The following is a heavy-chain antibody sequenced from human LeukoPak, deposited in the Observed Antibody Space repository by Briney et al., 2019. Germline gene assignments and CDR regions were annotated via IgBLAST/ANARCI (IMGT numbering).Heavy chain of an antibody. D-gene: IGHD4/OR15-4a*01. V-gene: IGHV4-59*08. J-gene: IGHJ4*02. Sequence: SETLSLTCTVSGGSISSYYWSWIRQPPGKGLEWIGYIYYSGSTYYNPSLKSRVTISVDTSKNQFSLKLSSVTAADTAVYYCARHPYGGYVDYWGQGTLVTVSS. CDR1: GGSISSYY. CDR3: ARHPYGGYVDY. CDR2: IYYSGST.